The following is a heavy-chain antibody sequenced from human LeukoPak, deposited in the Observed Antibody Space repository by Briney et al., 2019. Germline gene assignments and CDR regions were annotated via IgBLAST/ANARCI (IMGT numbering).Heavy chain of an antibody. Sequence: PGGSLRLSCAASGFTFSSYGMHWVRQAPGKGLEWVAVIWYEGTNKYYADSVQGRFTISRDNSKNTLYLQMDSLRAEDTAMYYCARQGGVGNYATGSWFDPWGQGTQVTVSS. V-gene: IGHV3-33*01. D-gene: IGHD3-10*01. CDR3: ARQGGVGNYATGSWFDP. CDR1: GFTFSSYG. CDR2: IWYEGTNK. J-gene: IGHJ5*02.